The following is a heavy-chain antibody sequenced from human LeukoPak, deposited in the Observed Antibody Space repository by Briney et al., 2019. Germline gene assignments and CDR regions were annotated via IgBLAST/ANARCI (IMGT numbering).Heavy chain of an antibody. CDR2: TRDKAKSYTT. V-gene: IGHV3-72*01. CDR1: GFTFSDHY. J-gene: IGHJ6*04. D-gene: IGHD2-21*01. Sequence: GGSLRLSCAASGFTFSDHYMNWVRQAPGKGLEWVGRTRDKAKSYTTEYAASVKGRFTVTRDDSKNSLSLQMNNVKTEDTAVYYSSRDTHVAMDVWGKGTTVTVSS. CDR3: SRDTHVAMDV.